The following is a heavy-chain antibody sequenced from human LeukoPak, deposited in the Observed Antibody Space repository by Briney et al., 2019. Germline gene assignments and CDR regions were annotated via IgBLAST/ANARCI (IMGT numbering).Heavy chain of an antibody. CDR2: IPYDGSNR. D-gene: IGHD4-17*01. CDR1: GFTFSTYG. Sequence: PGGSLRLSCAASGFTFSTYGMNWVRQAPGKGLEWVAFIPYDGSNRHYVDSVKGRFTISRDNSKNTLDLQMNSLRAEDTAVYYCAKDGDYVVNYYYYMDVWGKGTTVTASS. CDR3: AKDGDYVVNYYYYMDV. V-gene: IGHV3-30*02. J-gene: IGHJ6*03.